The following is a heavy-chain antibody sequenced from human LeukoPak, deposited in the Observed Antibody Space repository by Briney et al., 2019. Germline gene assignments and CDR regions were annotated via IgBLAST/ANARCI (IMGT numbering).Heavy chain of an antibody. V-gene: IGHV3-23*01. CDR1: GFTFSSYG. J-gene: IGHJ4*02. Sequence: GESLRLSCAASGFTFSSYGMSWVRQAPGKGLEWVSAISGSGGSTYYADSVKGRFTISRDNSKNTLYLQMNSLRAEDTAVYYCAKGHGVDYYGSGRTSDYWGQGTLVTVSS. CDR2: ISGSGGST. CDR3: AKGHGVDYYGSGRTSDY. D-gene: IGHD3-10*01.